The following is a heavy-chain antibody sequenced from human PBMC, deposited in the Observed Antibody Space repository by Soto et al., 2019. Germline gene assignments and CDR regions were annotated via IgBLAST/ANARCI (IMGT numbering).Heavy chain of an antibody. J-gene: IGHJ6*02. CDR3: ARDHLDSSSWYGMDV. V-gene: IGHV3-53*01. D-gene: IGHD6-13*01. CDR1: GFTVSSNY. CDR2: IYSGGST. Sequence: GGSLRLSCAASGFTVSSNYMSWVRQAPGKGLEWVSVIYSGGSTYYADSVKGRFTISRDNSKNTLYLQMNSLRAEDTAVYYCARDHLDSSSWYGMDVWGQGTTVTVSS.